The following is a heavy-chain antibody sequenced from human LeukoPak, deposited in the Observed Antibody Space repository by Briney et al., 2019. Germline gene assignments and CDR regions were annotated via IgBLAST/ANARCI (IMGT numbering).Heavy chain of an antibody. D-gene: IGHD3-22*01. CDR3: ARDMDKWLTDAFDI. Sequence: SETLSLTCTVSGGSINSSSYYWGWIRQPPGKGLEWIGSIYYSGSTYYNPSLKSRVTISVDTSKNQFSLKLSSVTAADTAVYYCARDMDKWLTDAFDIWGQGTMVTVSS. CDR1: GGSINSSSYY. CDR2: IYYSGST. V-gene: IGHV4-39*02. J-gene: IGHJ3*02.